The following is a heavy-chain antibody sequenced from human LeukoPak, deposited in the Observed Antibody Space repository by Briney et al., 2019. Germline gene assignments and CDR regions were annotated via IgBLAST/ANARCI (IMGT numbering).Heavy chain of an antibody. V-gene: IGHV4-39*01. J-gene: IGHJ4*02. D-gene: IGHD3-9*01. Sequence: SETLSLTCTVSGGSISSSNHYWGWIRQPPGKGLECIGSIYYSGRTYYNPSLKSRVTISLDTSKNQFSLKLSSVTAADTAVYYCARHPLRYFDWLFPPYYFDYWGQGTLVTVSS. CDR2: IYYSGRT. CDR1: GGSISSSNHY. CDR3: ARHPLRYFDWLFPPYYFDY.